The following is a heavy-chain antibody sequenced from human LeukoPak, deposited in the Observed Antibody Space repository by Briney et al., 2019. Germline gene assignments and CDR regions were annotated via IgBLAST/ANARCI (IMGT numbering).Heavy chain of an antibody. J-gene: IGHJ3*02. CDR3: AKGSPRDI. V-gene: IGHV3-23*01. CDR2: IGGSGGST. CDR1: GFTFSDNA. D-gene: IGHD2-15*01. Sequence: PGGSLRLSCAASGFTFSDNAMGWVRQAPGKGLEWVSIIGGSGGSTYYADSVKGRFTISRDNSKNTLYLQMNSLRAEDTAVYYCAKGSPRDIWGQGTMVTVSS.